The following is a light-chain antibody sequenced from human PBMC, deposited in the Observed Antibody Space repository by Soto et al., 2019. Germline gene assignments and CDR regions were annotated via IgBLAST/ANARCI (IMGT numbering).Light chain of an antibody. CDR1: QSVFYDSNEKNY. Sequence: DFVMTQSPDSLAVSLGERATINCKSSQSVFYDSNEKNYLGWYQQKSGQPPRLLIYWASTRESGVPDRFSASGSGTDFTLTTDRLQAGDVAVYDCQQYYDSPRTFGQGTKVEVK. CDR3: QQYYDSPRT. CDR2: WAS. J-gene: IGKJ1*01. V-gene: IGKV4-1*01.